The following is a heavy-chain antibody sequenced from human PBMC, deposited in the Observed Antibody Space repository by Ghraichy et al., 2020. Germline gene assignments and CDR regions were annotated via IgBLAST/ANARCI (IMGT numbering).Heavy chain of an antibody. D-gene: IGHD1-26*01. Sequence: SETLSLTCTVSGGSFSSYDWSWIRQPAGKGLEWIGRIYPSGTPNYNPSLRSRLTMSVDTSKNQFSLNVRSVTAADTAVYYCARGAASASHYFDYWGQGTLVTVSS. J-gene: IGHJ4*02. CDR1: GGSFSSYD. CDR3: ARGAASASHYFDY. CDR2: IYPSGTP. V-gene: IGHV4-4*07.